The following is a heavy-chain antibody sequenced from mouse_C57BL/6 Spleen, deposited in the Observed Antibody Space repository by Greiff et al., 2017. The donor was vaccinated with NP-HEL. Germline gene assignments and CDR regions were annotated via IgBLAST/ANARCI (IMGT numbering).Heavy chain of an antibody. CDR3: ARTTTVVNWYFDV. V-gene: IGHV1-81*01. CDR2: IYHRSDNT. CDR1: GYTFTSYG. D-gene: IGHD1-1*01. Sequence: QLQQSGAELTRPGASVKLSCKASGYTFTSYGISWVKQRTGQGLEWIVEIYHRSDNTDYNEKCKGKATQTADKSSSTAYMELRSLTSEDSAVYVCARTTTVVNWYFDVWGTGTTVTVSS. J-gene: IGHJ1*03.